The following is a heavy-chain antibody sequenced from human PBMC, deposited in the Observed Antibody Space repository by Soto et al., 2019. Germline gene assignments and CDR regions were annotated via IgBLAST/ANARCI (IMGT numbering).Heavy chain of an antibody. CDR1: GFTISTYW. Sequence: EVQLVESGGGLVQPGGSLRLSCAASGFTISTYWMSWVRQAPGKGLEWVAHIKQDGTETYYMDSVKGRFTISRDNAKNLLYLQMNSLRAEDTAVFYCARAVATGAEYWGQGTLVTVSS. CDR2: IKQDGTET. D-gene: IGHD6-19*01. CDR3: ARAVATGAEY. J-gene: IGHJ4*02. V-gene: IGHV3-7*03.